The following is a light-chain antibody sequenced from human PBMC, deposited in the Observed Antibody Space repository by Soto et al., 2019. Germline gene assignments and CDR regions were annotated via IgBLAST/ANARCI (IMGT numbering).Light chain of an antibody. V-gene: IGKV3-11*01. J-gene: IGKJ4*01. CDR2: DSS. CDR3: QQRKFWPPLT. Sequence: EVVLTQSPDTLSLSPGERATLSCRTSQSVDIYLAWYQQKPGQAPRLLIYDSSNRVTGIPTRFSGSGSGTDFTLTISSLEPEDSAVYYCQQRKFWPPLTFGGGTKVEIK. CDR1: QSVDIY.